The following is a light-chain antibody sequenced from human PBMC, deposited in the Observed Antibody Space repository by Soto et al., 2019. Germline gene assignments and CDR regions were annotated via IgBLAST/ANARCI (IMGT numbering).Light chain of an antibody. CDR1: QSVSSSY. V-gene: IGKV3-20*01. Sequence: EIVLTQSPGTLSLSPGEGATLSCRASQSVSSSYIAWYQQRPGQTPSLLIYGASTRATGIPDRFSGSGSGTHFTLTIGRLEPGDFAVYYCQHFGGTTFTFGQGTRLENK. CDR3: QHFGGTTFT. CDR2: GAS. J-gene: IGKJ5*01.